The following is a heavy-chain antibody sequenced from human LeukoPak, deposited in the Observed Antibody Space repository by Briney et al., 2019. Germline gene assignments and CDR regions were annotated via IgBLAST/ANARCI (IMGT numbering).Heavy chain of an antibody. CDR2: IIPVFGAA. CDR3: ARVSRTTMVRGVIAFDY. Sequence: GASVKVTCKASGGTFNTYAINWVRQAPGQGLEWMGGIIPVFGAADYAQKFHDRVTITADESTSTAYMDLSSLRSEDTAVYYCARVSRTTMVRGVIAFDYWGQGTLVTVSS. CDR1: GGTFNTYA. V-gene: IGHV1-69*13. J-gene: IGHJ4*02. D-gene: IGHD3-10*01.